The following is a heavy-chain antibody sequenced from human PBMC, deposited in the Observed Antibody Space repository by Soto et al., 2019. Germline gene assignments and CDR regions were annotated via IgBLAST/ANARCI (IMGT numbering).Heavy chain of an antibody. CDR3: ARSPPYYYDSSGYPTPFDY. D-gene: IGHD3-22*01. J-gene: IGHJ4*02. V-gene: IGHV5-51*01. Sequence: PGEPLKIFCKGSGYSFTSYWIGWVRQMPGKGLEWMGIIYPGDSDTRYSPSFQGQVTISADKSISTAYLQWSSLKASDTAMYYCARSPPYYYDSSGYPTPFDYWGQGTLVTVSS. CDR1: GYSFTSYW. CDR2: IYPGDSDT.